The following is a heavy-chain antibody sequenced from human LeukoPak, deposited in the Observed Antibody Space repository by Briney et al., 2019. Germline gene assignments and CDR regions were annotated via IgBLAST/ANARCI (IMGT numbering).Heavy chain of an antibody. CDR3: ARHGGYGDYLTEYFQH. CDR1: GYIFTNYW. Sequence: GESLKISCKGSGYIFTNYWIGWVRQMPGKGLEWMGIIHPGDSDTRYSPSFQGQVTLSADKSINTAYLQWGSLTASDTAMYYCARHGGYGDYLTEYFQHWGQGTLVTVSS. CDR2: IHPGDSDT. D-gene: IGHD4-17*01. V-gene: IGHV5-51*01. J-gene: IGHJ1*01.